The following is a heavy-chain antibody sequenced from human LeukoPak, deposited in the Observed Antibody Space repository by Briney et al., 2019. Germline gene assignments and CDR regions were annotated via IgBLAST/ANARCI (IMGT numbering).Heavy chain of an antibody. V-gene: IGHV4-59*12. J-gene: IGHJ6*03. CDR3: ARASMWYYYMDV. CDR2: IYYSGST. CDR1: GGSISNKY. Sequence: KPSETLSLTCTVSGGSISNKYWSWIRQPPGKGLEWIGYIYYSGSTNYNPSLKSRVTISVDTSKNQFSLKLSSVTAADTAVYYCARASMWYYYMDVWGKGTTVTISS. D-gene: IGHD2-21*01.